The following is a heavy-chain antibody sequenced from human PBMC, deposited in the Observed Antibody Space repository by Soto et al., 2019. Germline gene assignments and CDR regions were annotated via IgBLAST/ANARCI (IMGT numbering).Heavy chain of an antibody. CDR1: GYTFSMSG. Sequence: QVQLVQSGAEVKKPGASVKVSCKSSGYTFSMSGISWVRQAPGQGLEWMGWISGYNGKTNYEQKFQDRVTMTTDTSTNMAYMELMSLRSDDTAVYYCAREGPRTYYYYGMYVWGQGTTVTVSS. CDR2: ISGYNGKT. V-gene: IGHV1-18*01. CDR3: AREGPRTYYYYGMYV. J-gene: IGHJ6*02.